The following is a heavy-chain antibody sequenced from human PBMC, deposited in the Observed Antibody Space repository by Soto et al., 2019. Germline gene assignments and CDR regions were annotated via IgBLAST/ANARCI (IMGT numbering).Heavy chain of an antibody. Sequence: PGGSLRLSCAASGFTFSSYAIHWVRQAPGKGLEWVAVISYDGSIKYYADSVKGRFTISRDNSKNTLYLQMNSLRAEDTAVYYCARAYEGDYFAYSTRRTPDLGSS. CDR3: ARAYEGDYFAY. J-gene: IGHJ4*01. D-gene: IGHD3-16*01. CDR2: ISYDGSIK. CDR1: GFTFSSYA. V-gene: IGHV3-30-3*01.